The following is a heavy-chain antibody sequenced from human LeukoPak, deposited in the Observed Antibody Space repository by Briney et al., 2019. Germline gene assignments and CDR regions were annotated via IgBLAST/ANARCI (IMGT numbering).Heavy chain of an antibody. Sequence: SVKVSCKASGGTFSSYAISWVRQAPGQGLEWMGGIIPIFGTANYAQKFQGRVTITTDESTSTAYMELSSLRSEDTAVYYCARGQTYYYDSSGYSFYYYYYMDVWGKGTTVTVSS. J-gene: IGHJ6*03. CDR1: GGTFSSYA. CDR3: ARGQTYYYDSSGYSFYYYYYMDV. CDR2: IIPIFGTA. D-gene: IGHD3-22*01. V-gene: IGHV1-69*05.